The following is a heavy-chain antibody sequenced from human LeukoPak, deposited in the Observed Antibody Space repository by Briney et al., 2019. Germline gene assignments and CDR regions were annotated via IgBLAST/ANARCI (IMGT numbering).Heavy chain of an antibody. CDR1: GGSISSGDYY. CDR2: IYYSGST. J-gene: IGHJ4*02. D-gene: IGHD2-2*01. CDR3: ARVVPAAIGGDFDY. Sequence: SQTLSLTCTVSGGSISSGDYYWSWIRQPPGRGREWIGYIYYSGSTYYNPSLKSRVTISVDTSKNQFSLKLSSVTAADTAVYYCARVVPAAIGGDFDYWGQGTLVTVSS. V-gene: IGHV4-30-4*08.